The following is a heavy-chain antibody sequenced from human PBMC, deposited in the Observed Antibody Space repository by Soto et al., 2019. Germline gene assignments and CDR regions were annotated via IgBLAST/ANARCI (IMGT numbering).Heavy chain of an antibody. D-gene: IGHD3-22*01. CDR2: IIPILGIA. V-gene: IGHV1-69*02. J-gene: IGHJ4*02. CDR3: ARSHTYYYDSSGYYDY. Sequence: ASVKVSCKASGGTFSSYTISWVRQAPGQGLEWMGRIIPILGIANYAQKFQGRVTITADKSTSTAYMELSSLRSEDTAVYYCARSHTYYYDSSGYYDYWSQGTLVTVSS. CDR1: GGTFSSYT.